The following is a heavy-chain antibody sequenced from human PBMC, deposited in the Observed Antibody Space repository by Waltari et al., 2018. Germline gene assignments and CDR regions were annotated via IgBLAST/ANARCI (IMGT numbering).Heavy chain of an antibody. D-gene: IGHD4-17*01. Sequence: QVQLVQSGAEVKKPGSSVKVSCKASGGTFSSYTISWVRQAPGQGLEWMGRINPILGIANYAQKFQGRVTITADKSTSTAYMELSSLRSEDTAVYYCARGATTTTGYFDYWGQGTLVTVSS. V-gene: IGHV1-69*02. CDR3: ARGATTTTGYFDY. CDR1: GGTFSSYT. J-gene: IGHJ4*02. CDR2: INPILGIA.